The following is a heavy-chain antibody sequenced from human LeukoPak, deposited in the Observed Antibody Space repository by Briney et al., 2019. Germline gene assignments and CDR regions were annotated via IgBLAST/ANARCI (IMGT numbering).Heavy chain of an antibody. CDR2: IYYSGIT. Sequence: SETLSLTCTVSGGFISATGSVWGWIHEPPGKGLEWIGSIYYSGITHYNPSLKSRFTISLDTSQNQFSLKLSSVTAADTAVYYCARVDLPNAFDIWGQGKVVTVSS. D-gene: IGHD3/OR15-3a*01. CDR3: ARVDLPNAFDI. J-gene: IGHJ3*02. CDR1: GGFISATGSV. V-gene: IGHV4-39*07.